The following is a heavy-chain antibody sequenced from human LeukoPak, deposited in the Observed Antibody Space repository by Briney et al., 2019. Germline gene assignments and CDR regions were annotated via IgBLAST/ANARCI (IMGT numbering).Heavy chain of an antibody. V-gene: IGHV1-8*01. D-gene: IGHD5-24*01. CDR3: VKSAGKDGYRDVFDI. Sequence: ASVKVSCKASGYTFTSYDINWVRQATGQGLEWMGWMNPNSGNTGYAQKFQGRVTMTRNTSISTAYMELSSLRSEDTAVYHCVKSAGKDGYRDVFDIWGQGTVVTVSS. J-gene: IGHJ3*02. CDR2: MNPNSGNT. CDR1: GYTFTSYD.